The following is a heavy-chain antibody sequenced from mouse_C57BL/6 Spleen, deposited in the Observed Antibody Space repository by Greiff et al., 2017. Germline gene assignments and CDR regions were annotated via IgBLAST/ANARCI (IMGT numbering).Heavy chain of an antibody. V-gene: IGHV14-4*01. Sequence: EVQLQQSGAELVRPGASVKLSCTASGFNIKDDYMHWVKPRPEQGLEWIGWIDPENGDTEYASKFQGKATITADTSSNTAYLQLSSLTSEDTAVYYCTTSDDYDDLAWFAYWGQGTLVTVSA. D-gene: IGHD2-4*01. CDR2: IDPENGDT. J-gene: IGHJ3*01. CDR3: TTSDDYDDLAWFAY. CDR1: GFNIKDDY.